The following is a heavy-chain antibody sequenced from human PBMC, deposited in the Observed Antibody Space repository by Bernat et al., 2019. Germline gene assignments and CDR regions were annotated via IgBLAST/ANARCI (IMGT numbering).Heavy chain of an antibody. CDR3: TPRPDWNRAY. D-gene: IGHD1-1*01. CDR1: GFTFNSAW. V-gene: IGHV3-15*01. CDR2: IKSETDGGTT. Sequence: VQLVQSGGGLVKPGGSLRLSCAASGFTFNSAWLSWVRQAPGMGLEWVGRIKSETDGGTTDHAAPVKGRFTISRDDSKHTLYLQMNSLKTEDTAVYYCTPRPDWNRAYWGQGSLVSVS. J-gene: IGHJ4*02.